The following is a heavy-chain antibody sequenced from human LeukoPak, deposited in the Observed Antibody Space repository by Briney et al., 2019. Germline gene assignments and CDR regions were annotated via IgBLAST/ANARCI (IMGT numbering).Heavy chain of an antibody. CDR2: INHSGST. CDR1: GGSFSGYY. V-gene: IGHV4-34*01. CDR3: ARGSWAAAAHFDY. D-gene: IGHD6-13*01. Sequence: SETLSLTCAVYGGSFSGYYWSWIRQPPGKGLEWIGEINHSGSTNYNPSLKSRVTISVDTSKNQFSLKLSSVTAADTAVYYCARGSWAAAAHFDYSGQGTLVTVSS. J-gene: IGHJ4*02.